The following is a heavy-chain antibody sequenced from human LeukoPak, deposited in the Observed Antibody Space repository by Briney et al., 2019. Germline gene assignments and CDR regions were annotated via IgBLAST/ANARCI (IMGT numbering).Heavy chain of an antibody. CDR3: ARDPLYDYDSSGPHAFDI. D-gene: IGHD3-22*01. CDR1: GGTFSSYA. V-gene: IGHV1-69*05. J-gene: IGHJ3*02. Sequence: ASVKVSCKASGGTFSSYAISWVRQAPGQGLEWMGRIIPIFGTANYAQKFQGRVTTTTDESTSTAYMELSSLRSEDTAVYYCARDPLYDYDSSGPHAFDIWGQGTMVTVSS. CDR2: IIPIFGTA.